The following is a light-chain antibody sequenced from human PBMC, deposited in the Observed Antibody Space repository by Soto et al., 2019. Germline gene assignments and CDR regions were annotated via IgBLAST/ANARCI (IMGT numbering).Light chain of an antibody. CDR3: CSFATGGTSGYV. CDR2: EGT. J-gene: IGLJ1*01. CDR1: SSDVGSYNL. Sequence: QSALTQSASVSGSPGQSITISCTGTSSDVGSYNLVSWYQQHPGKAPKLMIYEGTKRPSGVSNRFSGSKSGHTASLTIAGLQAEDEADYYCCSFATGGTSGYVFGSGTKVTVL. V-gene: IGLV2-23*01.